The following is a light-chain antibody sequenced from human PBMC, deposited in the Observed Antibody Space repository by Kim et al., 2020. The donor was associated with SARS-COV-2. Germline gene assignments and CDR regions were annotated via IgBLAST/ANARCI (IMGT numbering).Light chain of an antibody. J-gene: IGKJ2*03. CDR1: QSLTTSY. V-gene: IGKV3-20*01. CDR3: QQYGSSPVYS. Sequence: EIVLTQSPGTLSLSPGERAALSCRASQSLTTSYLAWYQQKPGQAPRLLIYGASTRATGIPDRFTGSGSGTDFTLTISRLEPEDFAVYYCQQYGSSPVYSFGQGTKLEIK. CDR2: GAS.